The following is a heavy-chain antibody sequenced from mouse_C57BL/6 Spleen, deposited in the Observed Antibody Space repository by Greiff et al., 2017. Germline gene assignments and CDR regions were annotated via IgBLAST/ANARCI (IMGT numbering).Heavy chain of an antibody. CDR2: INPNNGGT. CDR3: ASAHYGSEGGYYAMDY. J-gene: IGHJ4*01. CDR1: GYTFTDYY. D-gene: IGHD1-1*01. V-gene: IGHV1-26*01. Sequence: EVQLQQSGPELVKPGASVKISCKASGYTFTDYYMNWVKQSHGKSLEWIGDINPNNGGTSYNQKFKGKATLTVDKSSSTAYMELRSLTSEDSAVYDGASAHYGSEGGYYAMDYWGQGTPVTVSS.